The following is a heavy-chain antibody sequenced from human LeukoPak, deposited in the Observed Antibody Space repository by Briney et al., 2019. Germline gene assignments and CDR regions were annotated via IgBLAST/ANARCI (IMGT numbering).Heavy chain of an antibody. CDR1: GGSISSYY. CDR2: IYYSGST. Sequence: PSETLSLTCTVSGGSISSYYWSWIRQPPGKGLEWIGYIYYSGSTNYNPSLKSRVTISVDTSKNQFSLKLSSVTAADTAVYYCARGGNSHLPLDNGMDVWGQGTTVSVS. V-gene: IGHV4-59*01. CDR3: ARGGNSHLPLDNGMDV. J-gene: IGHJ6*02. D-gene: IGHD4-23*01.